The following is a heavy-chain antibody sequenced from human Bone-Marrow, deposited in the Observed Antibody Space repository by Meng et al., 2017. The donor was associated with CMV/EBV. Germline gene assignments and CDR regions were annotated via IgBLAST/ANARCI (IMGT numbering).Heavy chain of an antibody. J-gene: IGHJ5*02. CDR1: GFTFSSYW. Sequence: GGSLRLSCAASGFTFSSYWMHWVRQAPGKGLVWVSRINSDGSSTSYADSVKGRFTISRDNAKNTLYLQMNSLRAEDTAVYYCARALPYYYGSGSYGPFDPWGQGTLVTVSS. CDR3: ARALPYYYGSGSYGPFDP. D-gene: IGHD3-10*01. V-gene: IGHV3-74*01. CDR2: INSDGSST.